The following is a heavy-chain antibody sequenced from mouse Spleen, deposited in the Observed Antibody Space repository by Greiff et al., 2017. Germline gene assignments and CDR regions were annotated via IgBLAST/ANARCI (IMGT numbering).Heavy chain of an antibody. Sequence: EVKLVESGGGLVQPGGSPKLSCATSGFTFSDYYMYWVRQTPEKRLEWVAYISNGGGSTYYPDTVKGRFTISRDNAKNTLYLQMSRLKSEDTAMYYCARQGRLSYWYFDVWGAGTTVTVSS. D-gene: IGHD2-4*01. CDR2: ISNGGGST. J-gene: IGHJ1*01. CDR3: ARQGRLSYWYFDV. V-gene: IGHV5-12*02. CDR1: GFTFSDYY.